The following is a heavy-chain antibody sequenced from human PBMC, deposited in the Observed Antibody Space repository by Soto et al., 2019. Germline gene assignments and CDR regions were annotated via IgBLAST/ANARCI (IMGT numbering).Heavy chain of an antibody. CDR3: ARGSVAGRRFDY. V-gene: IGHV1-46*01. CDR2: INPSGGST. Sequence: QVQLVQSGAEVKKPGASVKVSCKASGYTFTSYYIHWVRQAPGQGLEWMGIINPSGGSTSYAQKFQGRVTMTRDTSTSTVYMELSSLRSADTAVYYCARGSVAGRRFDYWGQGTLVTVSS. CDR1: GYTFTSYY. D-gene: IGHD6-19*01. J-gene: IGHJ4*02.